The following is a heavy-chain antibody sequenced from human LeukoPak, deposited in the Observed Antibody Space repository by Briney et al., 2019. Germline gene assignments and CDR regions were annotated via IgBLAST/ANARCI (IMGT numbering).Heavy chain of an antibody. Sequence: GGSLRLSCAASEFMFSKYAMSWVRQAPGKGLEWVSAVSASADSTYYADSVKGRFIISRDNAKNTLYLQMNSLRVEGTAVYYCARGRPHGNDYWGQGTLVTVSS. D-gene: IGHD4-23*01. CDR1: EFMFSKYA. CDR2: VSASADST. CDR3: ARGRPHGNDY. J-gene: IGHJ4*02. V-gene: IGHV3-23*01.